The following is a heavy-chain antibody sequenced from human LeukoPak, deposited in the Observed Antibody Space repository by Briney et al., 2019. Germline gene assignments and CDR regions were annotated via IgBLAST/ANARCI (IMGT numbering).Heavy chain of an antibody. D-gene: IGHD5-18*01. CDR1: GGSFSGYY. CDR3: ARGDVDTAMAPFDY. CDR2: INHSGST. V-gene: IGHV4-34*01. J-gene: IGHJ4*02. Sequence: SETLSLTCAVYGGSFSGYYWSWIRQPPGKGLEWIGEINHSGSTNYNPSLKSRVTISVDTSENQFSLKLSSVTAADTAVYYCARGDVDTAMAPFDYWGQGTLVTVSS.